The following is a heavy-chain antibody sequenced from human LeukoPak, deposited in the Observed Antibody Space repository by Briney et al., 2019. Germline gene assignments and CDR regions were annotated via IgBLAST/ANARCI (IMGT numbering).Heavy chain of an antibody. CDR2: IYYSGST. CDR3: AKHFWSGHLYFDY. V-gene: IGHV4-59*08. J-gene: IGHJ4*02. CDR1: GGSISSYS. D-gene: IGHD3-3*01. Sequence: SETLSLTCTVSGGSISSYSWSWIRQPPGKGLEWIGYIYYSGSTNYNPSLKSRVTISVDTSKNQFSLKLSSVTAADTAVYYCAKHFWSGHLYFDYWGQGTLVTVSS.